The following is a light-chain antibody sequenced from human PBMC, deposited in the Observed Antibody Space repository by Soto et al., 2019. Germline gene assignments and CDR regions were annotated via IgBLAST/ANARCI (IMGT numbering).Light chain of an antibody. V-gene: IGKV3D-15*01. Sequence: EIVMTQSPATLSVSPGERATLSCRASQSVSSNLAWYQQKPGQAPRLLIYGASARATGIPARFSGSGSGTEFTLTISSPQSEDFAVYYCQQYNNWPPTFTFGPGTKVDIK. CDR3: QQYNNWPPTFT. CDR1: QSVSSN. J-gene: IGKJ3*01. CDR2: GAS.